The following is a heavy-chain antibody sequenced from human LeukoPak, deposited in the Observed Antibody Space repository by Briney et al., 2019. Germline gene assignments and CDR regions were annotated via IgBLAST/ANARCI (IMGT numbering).Heavy chain of an antibody. CDR3: ARPITMLYDAFDI. V-gene: IGHV3-48*03. D-gene: IGHD3-10*01. Sequence: GGSLRLSCAASRFTFSSYEMNWVRQAPGKGLEWVSYISSSGSTIYYADSVKGRFTISRDNAKNSLYLQMNSLRAEDTAVYYCARPITMLYDAFDIWGQGTMVTVSS. CDR1: RFTFSSYE. CDR2: ISSSGSTI. J-gene: IGHJ3*02.